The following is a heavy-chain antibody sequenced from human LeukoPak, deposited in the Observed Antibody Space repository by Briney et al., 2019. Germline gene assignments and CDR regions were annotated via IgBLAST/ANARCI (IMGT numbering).Heavy chain of an antibody. CDR1: GFIVSDNY. V-gene: IGHV3-53*01. D-gene: IGHD2-21*02. CDR2: IYPDGRA. CDR3: ARGRLPNGADN. J-gene: IGHJ4*02. Sequence: GGSLRLSCVASGFIVSDNYMSWIRQAPGKEPHWVLIIYPDGRAFYADSVKGRFTISRDNSRNTLYLQMNSLRADDTALYYCARGRLPNGADNWGQGTLVTVSS.